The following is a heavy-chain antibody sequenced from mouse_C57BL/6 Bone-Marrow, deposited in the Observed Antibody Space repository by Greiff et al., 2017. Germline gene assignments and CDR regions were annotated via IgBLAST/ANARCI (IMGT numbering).Heavy chain of an antibody. CDR2: IYPGNGDT. V-gene: IGHV1-80*01. Sequence: VQLQQSGAELVKPGASVKISCKASGYAFSSYWLHWVKQRPGKGLEWIGQIYPGNGDTNYNGKFKGKAPLTADKSSSTAYMQLRSLTSEDASVYFCALGGDMDYWGQGTSVTVAS. J-gene: IGHJ4*01. D-gene: IGHD3-3*01. CDR1: GYAFSSYW. CDR3: ALGGDMDY.